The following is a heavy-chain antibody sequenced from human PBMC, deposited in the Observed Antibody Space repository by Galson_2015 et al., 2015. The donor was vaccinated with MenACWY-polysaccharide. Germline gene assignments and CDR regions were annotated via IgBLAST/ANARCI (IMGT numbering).Heavy chain of an antibody. Sequence: ETLSLTCIVSGGSISSSSYYWGWIRQPPGKGLESVGAVYCSGSTYYNPSLKSRVTISVDTSKNQFSLKLTSVTAADTAVYYCARHGRDGDNGLRSWFDPWGQGTLVIVSS. CDR2: VYCSGST. CDR3: ARHGRDGDNGLRSWFDP. D-gene: IGHD4-17*01. J-gene: IGHJ5*02. CDR1: GGSISSSSYY. V-gene: IGHV4-39*01.